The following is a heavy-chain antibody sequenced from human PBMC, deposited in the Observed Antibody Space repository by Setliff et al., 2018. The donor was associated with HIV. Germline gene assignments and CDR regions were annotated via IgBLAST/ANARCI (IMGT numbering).Heavy chain of an antibody. Sequence: GESLKISCKASGYTFTRYWIGWVRQMPGKGLEWMGIIYPGDSDTRYSPSFQVQVTISADKSINTAYVQWSSLKASDTAMYYCARHRHSSSFLIENFDSWGQGTLVTVSS. CDR1: GYTFTRYW. V-gene: IGHV5-51*01. J-gene: IGHJ4*02. CDR2: IYPGDSDT. D-gene: IGHD6-6*01. CDR3: ARHRHSSSFLIENFDS.